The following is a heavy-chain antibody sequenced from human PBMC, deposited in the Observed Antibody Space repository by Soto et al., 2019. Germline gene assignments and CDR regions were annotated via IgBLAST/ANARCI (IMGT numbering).Heavy chain of an antibody. CDR1: GYTFTSYG. Sequence: QVHLVQSGAEVKKPGASVKVSCKASGYTFTSYGITWVRQAPGQGLEWMGWISAHNGNTDYAQKLQGRVIVTRDTSTSTAYMELRXLISDDTAVYYCARGRYGDYWGQGALVTVSS. J-gene: IGHJ4*02. V-gene: IGHV1-18*01. D-gene: IGHD1-1*01. CDR2: ISAHNGNT. CDR3: ARGRYGDY.